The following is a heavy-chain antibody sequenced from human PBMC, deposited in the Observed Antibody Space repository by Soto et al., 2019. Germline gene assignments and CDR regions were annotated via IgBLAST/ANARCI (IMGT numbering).Heavy chain of an antibody. CDR1: GGTFSTYA. J-gene: IGHJ4*02. V-gene: IGHV1-69*13. Sequence: GASVKVSCKASGGTFSTYAIEWVRQAPGQGLEWMGGIIPLFGTAKYAQNFQGRITITADESTNTAYMELRSLRSQDTAVYYCARGVHYDSSGYYYFYWGQGTLVTVYS. CDR3: ARGVHYDSSGYYYFY. D-gene: IGHD3-22*01. CDR2: IIPLFGTA.